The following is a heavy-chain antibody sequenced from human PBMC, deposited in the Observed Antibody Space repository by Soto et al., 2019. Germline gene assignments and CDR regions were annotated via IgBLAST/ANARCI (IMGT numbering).Heavy chain of an antibody. CDR3: AKDRETDIVVVRGYYYYYGMDV. CDR1: GFIFSNYV. Sequence: GGSLRLSCAASGFIFSNYVMTWVRQAPGKGLEWVSTISGSGGSTYYADSVKGRFTISRDRSKNTLYLQMNSLRAEDTAVYYCAKDRETDIVVVRGYYYYYGMDVWGQGTTVTVSS. J-gene: IGHJ6*02. CDR2: ISGSGGST. D-gene: IGHD2-2*01. V-gene: IGHV3-23*01.